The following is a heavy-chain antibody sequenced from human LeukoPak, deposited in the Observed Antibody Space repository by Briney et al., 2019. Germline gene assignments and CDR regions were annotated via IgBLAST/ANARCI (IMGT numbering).Heavy chain of an antibody. CDR3: ARADLATVNFDY. V-gene: IGHV3-30*03. J-gene: IGHJ4*02. CDR2: ISYDGSNK. Sequence: PGGSLRLSCAASGFTLSSYGMHWVRQAPGKGLEWVAVISYDGSNKYYADSVKGRFTISRDNSKNTLYLQMNSLRAEDTAVYYCARADLATVNFDYWGQGTLVTVSS. CDR1: GFTLSSYG. D-gene: IGHD4-17*01.